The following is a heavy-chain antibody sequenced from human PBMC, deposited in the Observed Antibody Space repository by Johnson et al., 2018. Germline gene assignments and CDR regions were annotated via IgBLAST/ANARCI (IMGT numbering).Heavy chain of an antibody. CDR3: TRLLHDYGDTFDI. D-gene: IGHD4-17*01. CDR2: MNPNSGNT. J-gene: IGHJ3*02. CDR1: GGTFSSYA. V-gene: IGHV1-8*02. Sequence: QVQLVQSGAEVKKPGSSVKVSCKASGGTFSSYAISWVRQAPGQGLEWMGWMNPNSGNTDYAQKFQGRVTMTRNTSISTAYMELSSLRSRDTAVYSCTRLLHDYGDTFDIWGQGTMVTVSS.